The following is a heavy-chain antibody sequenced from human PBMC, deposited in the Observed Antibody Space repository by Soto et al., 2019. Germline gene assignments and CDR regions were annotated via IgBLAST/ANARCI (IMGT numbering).Heavy chain of an antibody. J-gene: IGHJ4*02. Sequence: QVQLVESGGGVVQPGTSLRLSCAASGFTFSTHAMHWVRQAPGKGLEWVAVLLGDGSQKRYADSVRGRFTISRDNSQNTLSLQMDSLTLEDTAVYYCAKDRSGSWTFDYCGQGTLVTVSA. V-gene: IGHV3-30*18. D-gene: IGHD3-10*01. CDR1: GFTFSTHA. CDR2: LLGDGSQK. CDR3: AKDRSGSWTFDY.